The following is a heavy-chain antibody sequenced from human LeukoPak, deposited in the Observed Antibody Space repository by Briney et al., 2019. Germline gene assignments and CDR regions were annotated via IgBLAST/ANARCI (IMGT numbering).Heavy chain of an antibody. V-gene: IGHV7-4-1*02. J-gene: IGHJ3*02. CDR1: GYTFTSYA. CDR2: INTNTGNP. D-gene: IGHD1-14*01. Sequence: ASVKVSCKASGYTFTSYAMNWVRQAPGQGLEWMGWINTNTGNPTYAQGFTGRFVFSLDTSVSTAYLQISSLKAEDTAVYYCARRDRDRKLGRPDAFDIWGQGTMVTVSS. CDR3: ARRDRDRKLGRPDAFDI.